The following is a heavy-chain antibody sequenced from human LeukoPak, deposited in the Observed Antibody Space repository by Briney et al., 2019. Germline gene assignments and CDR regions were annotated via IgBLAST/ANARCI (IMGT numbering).Heavy chain of an antibody. CDR3: ARLLSSGVSYYFDY. CDR2: IYYSGST. D-gene: IGHD3-22*01. CDR1: GGSISSGDYY. Sequence: PSQTLSLTCTVSGGSISSGDYYWSWIRQPPRKGLEWIGYIYYSGSTYYNPSLKSRITISVDTSKNQFSLKLSSVTAADTAMYYCARLLSSGVSYYFDYWGQGTLVTVSS. J-gene: IGHJ4*02. V-gene: IGHV4-30-4*01.